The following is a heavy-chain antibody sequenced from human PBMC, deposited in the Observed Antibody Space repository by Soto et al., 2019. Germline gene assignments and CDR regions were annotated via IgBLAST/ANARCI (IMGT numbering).Heavy chain of an antibody. V-gene: IGHV3-30*18. CDR3: AKDSKYSGYYFSSGGPHYLLAV. J-gene: IGHJ6*02. D-gene: IGHD5-12*01. CDR1: GFTFSSYG. Sequence: VGSLRLSCAASGFTFSSYGMHWVRQAPGKGLEWVAVISYDGSNKYYADSVKGRFTISRDNSKNTLYLQMNSLRAEDTAVYYCAKDSKYSGYYFSSGGPHYLLAVCGQRTTVTVSS. CDR2: ISYDGSNK.